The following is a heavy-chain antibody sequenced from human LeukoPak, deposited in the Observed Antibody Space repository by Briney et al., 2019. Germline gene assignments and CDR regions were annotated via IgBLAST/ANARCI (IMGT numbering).Heavy chain of an antibody. CDR2: TSPDGSEQ. CDR3: FTGSEFYYDS. Sequence: PGGSLRLSCVASGFPFTRNAMPWVRQAPGKGLEWVAVTSPDGSEQYYADSVRGRFTISRDNSKNTVFLQMNSLTTEDTAVYSCFTGSEFYYDSWGQGTLVTVSS. CDR1: GFPFTRNA. J-gene: IGHJ4*02. V-gene: IGHV3-30*04. D-gene: IGHD1-14*01.